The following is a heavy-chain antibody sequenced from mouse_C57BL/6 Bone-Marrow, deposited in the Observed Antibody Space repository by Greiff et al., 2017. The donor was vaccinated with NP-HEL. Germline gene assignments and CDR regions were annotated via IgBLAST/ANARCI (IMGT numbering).Heavy chain of an antibody. V-gene: IGHV14-3*01. Sequence: VHVKQSVAELVRPGASVKLSCTASGFNIKNTYMHWVKQRPEQGLEWIGRIDPANGNTKYAPKFQGKATITADTSSNTAYLQLSSLTSEDTAIYYCARPVARDWYFDVWGTGTTVTVSS. CDR1: GFNIKNTY. J-gene: IGHJ1*03. CDR3: ARPVARDWYFDV. D-gene: IGHD1-1*01. CDR2: IDPANGNT.